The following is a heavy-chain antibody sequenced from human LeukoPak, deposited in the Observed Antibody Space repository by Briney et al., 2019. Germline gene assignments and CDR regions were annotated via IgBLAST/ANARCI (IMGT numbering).Heavy chain of an antibody. CDR2: IWYDGSNK. V-gene: IGHV3-33*01. CDR1: GFTFSSYG. CDR3: ARDCSSGWYWGPAGYFDY. D-gene: IGHD6-19*01. J-gene: IGHJ4*02. Sequence: GGSPRLSCAASGFTFSSYGMHWVRQAPGKGLEWVAVIWYDGSNKYYADSVKGRFTISRDNSKNTLYLQMNSLRAEDTAVYYCARDCSSGWYWGPAGYFDYWGQGTLVTVSS.